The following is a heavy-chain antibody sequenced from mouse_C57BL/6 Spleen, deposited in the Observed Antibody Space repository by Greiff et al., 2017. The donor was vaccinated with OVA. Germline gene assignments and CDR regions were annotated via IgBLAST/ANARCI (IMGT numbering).Heavy chain of an antibody. CDR2: IYPRDGST. J-gene: IGHJ3*01. V-gene: IGHV1-85*01. CDR3: ARSTGTGGFAY. CDR1: GYTFTSYD. D-gene: IGHD4-1*01. Sequence: VQLQQSGPELVKPGASVKLSCKASGYTFTSYDINWVKQRPGQGLEWIGWIYPRDGSTKYNEKFKGKATLTVDTSSSTAYMELHSLASEVSAVYFCARSTGTGGFAYWGQGTLVTVSA.